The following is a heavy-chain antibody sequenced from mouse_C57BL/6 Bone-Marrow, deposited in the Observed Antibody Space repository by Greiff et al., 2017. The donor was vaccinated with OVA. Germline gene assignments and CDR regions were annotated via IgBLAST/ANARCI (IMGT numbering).Heavy chain of an antibody. J-gene: IGHJ2*01. V-gene: IGHV5-4*03. CDR2: ISDGGSYT. Sequence: EVMLVESGGGLVKPGGSLKLSCAASGFTFSSYAMSWVRQTPEKRLEWVATISDGGSYTYYPDNVKGRFTISRDNAKNNLYLQMSQLKSEDTAMYYCARTRDYYGSSFYFDDWGQGTTLTVSS. CDR3: ARTRDYYGSSFYFDD. D-gene: IGHD1-1*01. CDR1: GFTFSSYA.